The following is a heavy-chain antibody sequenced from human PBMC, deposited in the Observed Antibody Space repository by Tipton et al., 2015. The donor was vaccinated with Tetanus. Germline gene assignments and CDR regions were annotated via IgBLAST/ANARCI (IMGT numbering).Heavy chain of an antibody. CDR3: ATQTDNWFDP. V-gene: IGHV4-39*01. CDR1: GGSLSMGTYY. Sequence: LSLTCTVSGGSLSMGTYYWGWIRQPPGKGLEWIGNIYYSGTTYYNASLESRVTISMDTSKNQISMKLTSVTAADTAVYYCATQTDNWFDPWGQGTLVTVSP. CDR2: IYYSGTT. J-gene: IGHJ5*02.